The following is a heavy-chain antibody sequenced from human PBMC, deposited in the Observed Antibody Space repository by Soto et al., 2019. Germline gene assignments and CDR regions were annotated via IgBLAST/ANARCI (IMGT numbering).Heavy chain of an antibody. J-gene: IGHJ4*02. CDR3: ARVRERLQYIDWLYHFDY. D-gene: IGHD3-9*01. V-gene: IGHV4-59*01. CDR2: IYYSGST. CDR1: GGSISGYY. Sequence: SETLSLTCTVSGGSISGYYWSWIRQPPGKGLEWIGYIYYSGSTKYNPSLKSRVTISVDTSKNQFSLKLSSVTAADTAVYYCARVRERLQYIDWLYHFDYWGQGTLVTVS.